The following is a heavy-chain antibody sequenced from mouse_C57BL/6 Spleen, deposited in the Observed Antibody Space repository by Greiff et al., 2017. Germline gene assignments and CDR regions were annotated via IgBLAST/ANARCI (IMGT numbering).Heavy chain of an antibody. D-gene: IGHD4-1*01. CDR2: ISSGGSYT. CDR1: GFTFSSYG. CDR3: ARLTGTGYCGY. Sequence: EVMLVEPGGDLVKPGGSLKLSCAASGFTFSSYGMSWVRQTPDKRLEWVATISSGGSYTYYPDSVKGQFTISRDNAKNTLYLQMSSLKSEDSAMDYCARLTGTGYCGYWGQGTTLTVSS. J-gene: IGHJ2*01. V-gene: IGHV5-6*01.